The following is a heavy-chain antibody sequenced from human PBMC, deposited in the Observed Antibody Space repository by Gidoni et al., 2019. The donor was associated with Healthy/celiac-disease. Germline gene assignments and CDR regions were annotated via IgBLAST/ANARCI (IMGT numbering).Heavy chain of an antibody. V-gene: IGHV3-30*18. CDR3: AKDASGSCYY. J-gene: IGHJ4*02. CDR1: GFTFSSYC. D-gene: IGHD2-15*01. Sequence: QVQLVESGGGLVQPGRSLRLSCAASGFTFSSYCMDWVRQAPGKGLEWVAVISYDGSNKYYAEAVKGRFTISRDNSKNTLYLQMNSLRAEDTAVYYCAKDASGSCYYWGQGTLVTVSS. CDR2: ISYDGSNK.